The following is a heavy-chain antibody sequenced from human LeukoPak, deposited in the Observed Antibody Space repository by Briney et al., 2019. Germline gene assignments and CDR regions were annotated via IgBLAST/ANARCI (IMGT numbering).Heavy chain of an antibody. CDR3: AKEGVTGYYGNYMDV. V-gene: IGHV3-30*02. CDR2: IWYDGSNT. CDR1: GFTFSSYA. J-gene: IGHJ6*03. D-gene: IGHD3-9*01. Sequence: GGSLRLSCAAFGFTFSSYAMSWVRQAPGKGLEWVAFIWYDGSNTYYADSVKGRFTISRDNSKNTLYLQMNSLRAEDTAVYYCAKEGVTGYYGNYMDVWGKGTTVTVSS.